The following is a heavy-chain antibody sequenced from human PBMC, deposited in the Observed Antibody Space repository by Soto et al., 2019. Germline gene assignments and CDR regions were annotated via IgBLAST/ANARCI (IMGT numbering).Heavy chain of an antibody. V-gene: IGHV4-61*01. CDR2: FYYTGST. Sequence: PSETLSLTCTVSGGSVSSDHYYWNWIRQPPGKGMEWIGYFYYTGSTNYNPSLKSRVTISVDTSKNQFSLKLSSVTAADTAVYYCARVIVTVTQFSSGYFQHWGQGTLVTVSS. D-gene: IGHD4-17*01. CDR3: ARVIVTVTQFSSGYFQH. CDR1: GGSVSSDHYY. J-gene: IGHJ1*01.